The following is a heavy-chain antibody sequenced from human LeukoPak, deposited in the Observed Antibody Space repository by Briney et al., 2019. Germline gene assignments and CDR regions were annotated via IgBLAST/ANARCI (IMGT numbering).Heavy chain of an antibody. Sequence: SVKVSCKASGGTFSSYAISWVRQAPGQGLEWMGRIIPIFGTANYAQKFQGRVTITADKSTSTAYMELSSLRSEDTAVYYCARVGRSRDYGDYVRWFDPWGQGTLVTVSS. CDR3: ARVGRSRDYGDYVRWFDP. J-gene: IGHJ5*02. V-gene: IGHV1-69*06. CDR2: IIPIFGTA. CDR1: GGTFSSYA. D-gene: IGHD4-17*01.